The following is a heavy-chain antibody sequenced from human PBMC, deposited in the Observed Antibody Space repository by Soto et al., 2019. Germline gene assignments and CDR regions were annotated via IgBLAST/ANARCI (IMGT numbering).Heavy chain of an antibody. CDR1: GYTFTSYA. V-gene: IGHV1-3*01. D-gene: IGHD3-22*01. Sequence: ASVKVSCKASGYTFTSYAMSWVRQAPGQRLEWMGWINAGNGNTKYSQKFQGRVTITRDTSASTAYMELSSLRSEDTAVYYCARGSGYYYWDDYWGQGTLVTVSS. CDR3: ARGSGYYYWDDY. CDR2: INAGNGNT. J-gene: IGHJ4*02.